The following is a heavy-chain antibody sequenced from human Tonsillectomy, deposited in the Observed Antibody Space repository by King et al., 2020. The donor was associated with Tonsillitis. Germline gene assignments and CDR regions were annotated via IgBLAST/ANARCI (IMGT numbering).Heavy chain of an antibody. Sequence: TLKESGPTLVKPTQTLTLTCTFSGFSLSTSGVGVGWIRQAPGKAPEWLALIYWNGDKDYRLSLNNRLTVTKDTSKNQVVLKMTNMDPVDTATYSCTGPHYGSGSLWRYFDYWGQGTLVTVSS. J-gene: IGHJ4*02. CDR1: GFSLSTSGVG. CDR3: TGPHYGSGSLWRYFDY. D-gene: IGHD3-10*01. CDR2: IYWNGDK. V-gene: IGHV2-5*01.